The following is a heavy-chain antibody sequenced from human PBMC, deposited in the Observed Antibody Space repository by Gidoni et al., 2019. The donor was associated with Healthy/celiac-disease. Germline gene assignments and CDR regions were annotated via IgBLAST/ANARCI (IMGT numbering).Heavy chain of an antibody. V-gene: IGHV5-51*03. CDR1: GYSFTSHW. D-gene: IGHD3-16*01. CDR2: IYPGDSDT. J-gene: IGHJ5*02. Sequence: EVQLVQSGAEVKKPGESLQISCRGAGYSFTSHWIGWVRQMPGKGLEWMGIIYPGDSDTRDSPSFQGQVTISADKSISTAYLQWSSLKASDTAMYYCARKALGQTERWFDPWGQGTLVTVSS. CDR3: ARKALGQTERWFDP.